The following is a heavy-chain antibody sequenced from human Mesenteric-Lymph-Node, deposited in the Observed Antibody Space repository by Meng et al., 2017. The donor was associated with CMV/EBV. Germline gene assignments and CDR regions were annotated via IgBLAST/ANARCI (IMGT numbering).Heavy chain of an antibody. CDR3: ARVIGATTRHLGFDI. D-gene: IGHD1-26*01. CDR1: GFTFSSYS. Sequence: GGSLRLSCAASGFTFSSYSMNWARQAPGKGLEWVSCITGSSRYTYYADSVKGRFTISRDNAENSLYLQMNSLRAEDTAVYYCARVIGATTRHLGFDIWGQGTMVTVSS. J-gene: IGHJ3*02. CDR2: ITGSSRYT. V-gene: IGHV3-21*01.